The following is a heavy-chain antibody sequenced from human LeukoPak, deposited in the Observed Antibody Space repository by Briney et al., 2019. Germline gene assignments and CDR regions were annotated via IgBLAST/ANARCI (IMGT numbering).Heavy chain of an antibody. CDR3: ASGYVPILEWLPRTFDY. D-gene: IGHD3-3*01. V-gene: IGHV1-18*01. Sequence: ASVKVSCKASEGTFSNSAISWVRQAPGQGLECMGWINVYNGNTNYAQKVQGRVTMTTDTSTSTAYMELRSLRSDDTAVYYCASGYVPILEWLPRTFDYWGQGTLVTVSS. CDR1: EGTFSNSA. J-gene: IGHJ4*02. CDR2: INVYNGNT.